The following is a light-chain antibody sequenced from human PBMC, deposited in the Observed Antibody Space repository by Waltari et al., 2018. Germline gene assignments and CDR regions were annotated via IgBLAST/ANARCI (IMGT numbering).Light chain of an antibody. CDR2: ENN. V-gene: IGLV1-51*02. Sequence: QSVLTQPPSVSAAPGQRVTIPCSGGSSNIGHNYVSWYRQFPGTAPKLLIVENNGRPSGIPGRFSGSKSGTSAALDITGRQAGDEADYYCGTWVSSLSGAVFGGGTHLTVL. CDR3: GTWVSSLSGAV. J-gene: IGLJ7*01. CDR1: SSNIGHNY.